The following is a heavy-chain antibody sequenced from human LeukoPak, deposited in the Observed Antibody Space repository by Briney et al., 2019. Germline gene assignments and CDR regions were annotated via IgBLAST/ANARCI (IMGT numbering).Heavy chain of an antibody. D-gene: IGHD6-19*01. CDR1: EFPFSFYE. J-gene: IGHJ4*02. CDR3: ALLAVASDFDY. V-gene: IGHV3-48*03. Sequence: PGGSLRLSCAASEFPFSFYEMNWVRQAPGKGLEWVSNIGSSGTNRYYADSVKGRFSISRDNAKSSLYLQMNSLRVEDTAVYYCALLAVASDFDYWGQGPVVSVSS. CDR2: IGSSGTNR.